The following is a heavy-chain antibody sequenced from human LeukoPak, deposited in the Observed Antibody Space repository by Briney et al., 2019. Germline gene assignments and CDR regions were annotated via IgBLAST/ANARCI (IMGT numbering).Heavy chain of an antibody. V-gene: IGHV4-39*01. D-gene: IGHD2-2*01. CDR3: ARLGYCSSTSCYNFDY. Sequence: SEALSLTXTVSGGSISSSSYYWGWIRQPPGKGLEWIGSIYYSGSTYYSPSLKSRLTISVDTSKNQFSLKLSSVTAADTAVYYCARLGYCSSTSCYNFDYWGQGTLVTVSS. CDR1: GGSISSSSYY. J-gene: IGHJ4*02. CDR2: IYYSGST.